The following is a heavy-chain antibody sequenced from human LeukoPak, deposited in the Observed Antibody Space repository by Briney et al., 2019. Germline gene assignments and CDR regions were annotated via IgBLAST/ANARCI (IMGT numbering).Heavy chain of an antibody. D-gene: IGHD4-17*01. CDR3: ARATVSLED. CDR1: GFTFSIHW. J-gene: IGHJ4*02. V-gene: IGHV3-74*01. Sequence: QPGESLRLSCAASGFTFSIHWMHWVRQAPGKGLEWVSRMNSDGSITTYADSVKGRFTISRDNAKNTLYLQMNSLRAEDTAVYYCARATVSLEDSGQGTLVTVSS. CDR2: MNSDGSIT.